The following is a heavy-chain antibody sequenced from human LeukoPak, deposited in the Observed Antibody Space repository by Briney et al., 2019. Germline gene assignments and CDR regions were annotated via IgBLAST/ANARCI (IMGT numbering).Heavy chain of an antibody. CDR3: ASLTYYYDSSGYAYDD. J-gene: IGHJ4*02. CDR1: GFTVSSNY. Sequence: GGSLRLSCAASGFTVSSNYMSWVRQAPGKGLEWVSVIYSGGSTYYADSVKGRFTISRHNSKNTLYLQMNSLRAEDTAVYYCASLTYYYDSSGYAYDDWGQGTQVTVSS. CDR2: IYSGGST. V-gene: IGHV3-53*04. D-gene: IGHD3-22*01.